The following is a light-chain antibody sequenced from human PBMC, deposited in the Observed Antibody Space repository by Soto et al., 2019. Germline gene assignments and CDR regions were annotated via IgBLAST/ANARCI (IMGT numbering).Light chain of an antibody. CDR1: SSNIGGNS. Sequence: QSVLREPPSVSGTPEDKFTISCSGSSSNIGGNSVSWYQQLPGTAPKLLIYDDNKRPSGIPDRFSGSKSGTSATLGITGFQTGDEADYYCGSWDSSLSAYVFGTGTKVTVL. CDR2: DDN. J-gene: IGLJ1*01. V-gene: IGLV1-51*01. CDR3: GSWDSSLSAYV.